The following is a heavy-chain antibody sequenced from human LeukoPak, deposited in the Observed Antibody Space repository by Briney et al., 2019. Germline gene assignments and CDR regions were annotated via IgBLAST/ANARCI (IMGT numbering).Heavy chain of an antibody. D-gene: IGHD6-13*01. CDR3: ARDRSYSSSWGGSDAFDI. Sequence: KPGGSLSLSCAASEFTFSDYYMSWIRQAPGKGLEWVSYISSSGSTIYYADSVKGRFTISRDNSKNALYLQMNSLRAEDTAVYYCARDRSYSSSWGGSDAFDIWGQGTMVTVSS. CDR1: EFTFSDYY. V-gene: IGHV3-11*04. J-gene: IGHJ3*02. CDR2: ISSSGSTI.